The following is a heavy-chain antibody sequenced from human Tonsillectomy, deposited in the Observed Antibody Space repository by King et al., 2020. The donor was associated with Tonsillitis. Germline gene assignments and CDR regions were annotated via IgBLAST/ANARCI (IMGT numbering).Heavy chain of an antibody. Sequence: QLQESGPGLVKPSETLSLTCTVSGGSISSSSYYWGWIRQPPGKGLEWIGSIYYSGSTYYNPSLKSRVTISVDTSKNQFSLKLSSVTAADTAVYYCARDYPPRWPSSYVPDYYYYYGMDVWGQGTTVTVSS. D-gene: IGHD5-18*01. CDR2: IYYSGST. V-gene: IGHV4-39*07. J-gene: IGHJ6*02. CDR1: GGSISSSSYY. CDR3: ARDYPPRWPSSYVPDYYYYYGMDV.